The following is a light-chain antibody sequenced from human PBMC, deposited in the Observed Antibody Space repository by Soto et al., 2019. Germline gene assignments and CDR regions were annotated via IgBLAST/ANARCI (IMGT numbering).Light chain of an antibody. CDR2: EVT. CDR1: SDIGNYNL. J-gene: IGLJ1*01. Sequence: QSVVTQPASVSGSPGQSVTISCSGSDIGNYNLVSWYQHLPGRAPKLLIFEVTMRPSGISDRFSGSKSASTASLTISGLQAEDEGYYYCASYAGSRTYVFGSGTKVTVL. CDR3: ASYAGSRTYV. V-gene: IGLV2-23*02.